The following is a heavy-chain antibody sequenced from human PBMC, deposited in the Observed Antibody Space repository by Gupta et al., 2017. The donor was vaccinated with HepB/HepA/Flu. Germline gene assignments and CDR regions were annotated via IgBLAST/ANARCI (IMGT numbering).Heavy chain of an antibody. CDR2: IDGDGTTT. CDR3: VSFACGGGCPA. D-gene: IGHD2-21*02. J-gene: IGHJ3*01. CDR1: GFTFSSSL. V-gene: IGHV3-74*03. Sequence: EVHLVESGGGLVQPGGSLRLSCAVSGFTFSSSLMHWVRQAPGKGLVWVSRIDGDGTTTTYADSVKGRFTISRDNAKNTLYLQMNSLRVEDTAVYYCVSFACGGGCPAWGQGTMVTVSS.